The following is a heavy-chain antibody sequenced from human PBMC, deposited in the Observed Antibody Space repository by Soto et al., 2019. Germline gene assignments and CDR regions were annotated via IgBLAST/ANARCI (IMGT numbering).Heavy chain of an antibody. Sequence: PSETLSLTCTVSGGSISSGDYYWSWIRQPPGEGLECIASMFYSGSTYYNLSLKSRVTISVDTSKNHFSLKLTSVTAADTAVYYCARLDYFYGMDVWGQGSTVTVSS. CDR3: ARLDYFYGMDV. V-gene: IGHV4-39*02. CDR1: GGSISSGDYY. CDR2: MFYSGST. J-gene: IGHJ6*02.